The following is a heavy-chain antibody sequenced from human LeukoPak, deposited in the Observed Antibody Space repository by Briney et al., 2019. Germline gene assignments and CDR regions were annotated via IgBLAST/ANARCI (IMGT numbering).Heavy chain of an antibody. J-gene: IGHJ4*02. CDR2: IGTAGDT. CDR1: GFTFSSYD. Sequence: GGSLRLSCAASGFTFSSYDMHWVRQGTGKGLEWVSAIGTAGDTYYPGSVKGRFTISRENAKNSLYLQMNSLRAGDTAVYYCAKGRDTAMVEDNWGQGTLVTVSS. D-gene: IGHD5-18*01. V-gene: IGHV3-13*01. CDR3: AKGRDTAMVEDN.